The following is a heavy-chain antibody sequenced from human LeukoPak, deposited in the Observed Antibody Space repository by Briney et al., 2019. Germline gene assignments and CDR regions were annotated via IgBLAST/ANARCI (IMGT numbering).Heavy chain of an antibody. CDR3: TRAPHPRCSSSGCYLDY. J-gene: IGHJ4*02. D-gene: IGHD2-2*01. Sequence: PGRSLRLSCSTSGFTFGDYAMSWVRQAPGKGLEWVGFIQAKAYGGATKYAASVNGRFSISRDDSQSIAKLQMNDLKTEDTAVYYCTRAPHPRCSSSGCYLDYWGQGTLVTVSS. CDR2: IQAKAYGGAT. V-gene: IGHV3-49*04. CDR1: GFTFGDYA.